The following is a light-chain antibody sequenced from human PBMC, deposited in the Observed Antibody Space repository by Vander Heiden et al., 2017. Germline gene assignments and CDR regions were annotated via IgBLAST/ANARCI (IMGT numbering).Light chain of an antibody. CDR1: QSVSSN. CDR2: GAS. CDR3: QQYNNWPPRT. V-gene: IGKV3-15*01. J-gene: IGKJ2*01. Sequence: EIVMTQSPATLSVSPGERATLSCRASQSVSSNLAWYQQKPGQAPRLLIYGASTRATGIPARFSGSGCGREFTLTISSRQSEDFAVYYCQQYNNWPPRTFGQGTKLEIK.